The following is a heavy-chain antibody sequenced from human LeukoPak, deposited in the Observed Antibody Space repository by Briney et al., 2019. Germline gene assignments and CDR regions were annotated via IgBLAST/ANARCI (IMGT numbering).Heavy chain of an antibody. Sequence: SETLSLTCAVYGGSFSDYYWSWIRQPPGKGLEWIGEINHSGSTNYNPSLKSRVTISVDTSKNQFSLKLSSVTAADTAVYYCARGPVGCYYGMDVWGQGTTVTVSS. CDR3: ARGPVGCYYGMDV. D-gene: IGHD6-19*01. J-gene: IGHJ6*02. CDR2: INHSGST. V-gene: IGHV4-34*01. CDR1: GGSFSDYY.